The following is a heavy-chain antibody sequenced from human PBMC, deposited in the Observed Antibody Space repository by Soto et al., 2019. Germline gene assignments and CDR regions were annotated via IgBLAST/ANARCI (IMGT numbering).Heavy chain of an antibody. Sequence: ASVKVSCKASGYTFTSYGISWVRQAPGQGLEWMGWISAYNGNTNYAQKLQGRVTMTTDTSTSTAYMELRSLRSDDTAVYYCARDIYVAAAGTSYYYSYYGMDVWGQGTTVTVSS. CDR3: ARDIYVAAAGTSYYYSYYGMDV. J-gene: IGHJ6*02. D-gene: IGHD6-13*01. V-gene: IGHV1-18*01. CDR1: GYTFTSYG. CDR2: ISAYNGNT.